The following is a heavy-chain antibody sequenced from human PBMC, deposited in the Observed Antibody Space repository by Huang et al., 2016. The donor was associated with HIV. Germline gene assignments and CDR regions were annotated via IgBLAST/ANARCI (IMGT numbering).Heavy chain of an antibody. D-gene: IGHD6-19*01. CDR2: MNSKAHGGTT. V-gene: IGHV3-49*03. CDR1: GFTFGAYG. J-gene: IGHJ4*02. CDR3: STVGGGIDYIGYTSAYYATGGY. Sequence: EVQLVESGGTLIQPGRSLRLSCTASGFTFGAYGMSWFRQAPGRVMDGGGFMNSKAHGGTTEYAAYVKGRFIVSRDDSKNIAYLRMSSLKTEDTAVYYCSTVGGGIDYIGYTSAYYATGGYWGQGTLVTVSS.